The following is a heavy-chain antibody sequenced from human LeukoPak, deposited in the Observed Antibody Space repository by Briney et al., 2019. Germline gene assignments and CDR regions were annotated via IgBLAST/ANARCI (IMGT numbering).Heavy chain of an antibody. J-gene: IGHJ4*02. Sequence: GGSLRLSCAASGFTFSSYGMSWVRQAPGKGLEWVSVISGSGGSTYYADSVKGRFTISRDNSKNTVYLQMNSLRAEDTAVYYCAKGYCSGGSCLSFLFDYWGQGTLVTVSS. V-gene: IGHV3-23*01. CDR2: ISGSGGST. CDR3: AKGYCSGGSCLSFLFDY. CDR1: GFTFSSYG. D-gene: IGHD2-15*01.